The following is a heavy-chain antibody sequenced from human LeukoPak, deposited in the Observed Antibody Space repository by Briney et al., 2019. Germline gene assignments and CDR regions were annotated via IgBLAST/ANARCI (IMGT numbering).Heavy chain of an antibody. V-gene: IGHV4-34*01. CDR3: ARGYDFWSGRGYYYMDV. D-gene: IGHD3-3*01. Sequence: SETLSLTCAVYGGSFRGYYWSWIRQPPGKGLEWIGEINHSGSTNYNPSLKSRVTISVDTSKNQFSLKLSYVTAADTAVYYCARGYDFWSGRGYYYMDVWGKGTTVTVSS. CDR1: GGSFRGYY. J-gene: IGHJ6*03. CDR2: INHSGST.